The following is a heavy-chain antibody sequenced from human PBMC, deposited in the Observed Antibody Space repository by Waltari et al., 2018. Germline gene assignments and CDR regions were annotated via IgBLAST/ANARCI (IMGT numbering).Heavy chain of an antibody. D-gene: IGHD6-13*01. CDR2: ISWDGGDR. CDR1: GFTFEDFT. J-gene: IGHJ1*01. CDR3: ARDDHGQQLAY. Sequence: EVRLVVSGGVGVQPGGCLRLRCAGSGFTFEDFTMHWVRQAPGKGLEWVSYISWDGGDRFYADSVKGRFTISRDNTKNSLYLQMNSLRTDDTALYYCARDDHGQQLAYWGQGTLVTVSS. V-gene: IGHV3-43*01.